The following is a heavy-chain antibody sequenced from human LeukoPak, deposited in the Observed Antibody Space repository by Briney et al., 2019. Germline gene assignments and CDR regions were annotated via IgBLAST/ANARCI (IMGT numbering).Heavy chain of an antibody. CDR2: ISSSGSTI. J-gene: IGHJ5*02. D-gene: IGHD2-15*01. Sequence: PSETLSLTCTVSGGSISSGSYYMSWIRQAPGKGLEWVSYISSSGSTIYYADSVKGRFTISRDNAKNSLYLQMNSLRAEDTAVYYCARGEGGYCSGGSCYPYNWFDPWGQGTLVTVSS. CDR1: GGSISSGSYY. V-gene: IGHV3-11*01. CDR3: ARGEGGYCSGGSCYPYNWFDP.